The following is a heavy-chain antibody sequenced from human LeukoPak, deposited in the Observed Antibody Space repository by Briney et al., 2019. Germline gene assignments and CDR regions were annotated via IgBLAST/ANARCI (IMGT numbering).Heavy chain of an antibody. V-gene: IGHV5-51*01. D-gene: IGHD3-3*01. CDR3: ARHRGRLDYDFWSGYYRGDYFDY. CDR1: GYSFASYW. CDR2: IYPDDSDT. J-gene: IGHJ4*02. Sequence: GESLKISCKGSGYSFASYWIGWVRQMPGKGLEWMGIIYPDDSDTRYSPSFQGHVTISSVKSISTAYLQWSSLKSSDTAVYYCARHRGRLDYDFWSGYYRGDYFDYWGQGTLVTVSS.